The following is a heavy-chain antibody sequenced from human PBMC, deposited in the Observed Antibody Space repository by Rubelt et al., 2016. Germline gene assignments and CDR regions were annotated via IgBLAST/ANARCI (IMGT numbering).Heavy chain of an antibody. V-gene: IGHV3-23*01. D-gene: IGHD6-13*01. CDR1: GFTFSRYA. CDR2: ISGSGGST. CDR3: AKDRVGSLFCLDY. Sequence: SRGGLVQPGGSLRVSCAASGFTFSRYAMNWVRQAPGKGLEWVAAISGSGGSTFYADSVKGRFTISRDNSKNTLYLQMNSLRAEDTAVYYCAKDRVGSLFCLDYWGQVTLVTVST. J-gene: IGHJ4*02.